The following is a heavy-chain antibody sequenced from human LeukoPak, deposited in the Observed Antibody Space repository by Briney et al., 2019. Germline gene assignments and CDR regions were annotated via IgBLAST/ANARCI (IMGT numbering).Heavy chain of an antibody. V-gene: IGHV4-30-2*06. D-gene: IGHD3-10*01. CDR1: GGSISSGGYS. CDR3: AREAVRGVIGY. J-gene: IGHJ4*02. Sequence: SQTLSLTCAVSGGSISSGGYSWSWIRQSPGKGLEWIGYIYHSGSTYYNPSLKSRVTISVDRSKNQFSLKLSSVTAADTAVYYCAREAVRGVIGYWGQGTLVTVSS. CDR2: IYHSGST.